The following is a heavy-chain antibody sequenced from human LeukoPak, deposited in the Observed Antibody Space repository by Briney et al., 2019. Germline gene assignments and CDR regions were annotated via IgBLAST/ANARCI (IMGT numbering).Heavy chain of an antibody. Sequence: ASVKVSCKASGFTFTSSAMQWVRQARGQRLEWIGWIAVGSGNTNYAQKFRERVTITRDMSTSTAYMELSSLRSEDTAVYYCAATSVYYDFWSGYSGHYYYMDVWGKGTTVTVSS. D-gene: IGHD3-3*01. CDR3: AATSVYYDFWSGYSGHYYYMDV. CDR2: IAVGSGNT. J-gene: IGHJ6*03. CDR1: GFTFTSSA. V-gene: IGHV1-58*02.